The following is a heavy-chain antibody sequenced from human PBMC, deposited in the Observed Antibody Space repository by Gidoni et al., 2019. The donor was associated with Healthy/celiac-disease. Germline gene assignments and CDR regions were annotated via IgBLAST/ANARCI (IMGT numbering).Heavy chain of an antibody. J-gene: IGHJ5*02. V-gene: IGHV3-9*01. Sequence: EVQLVESGGGLVQPGRSLSLSCAASGFTFADYAMHWFRQAPGKGLEWVSGISWNSGSIGYADSVKGRFTISRDNAKNSLYLQMNSLRAEDTALYYCAKAPEYSSSSAWFDPWGQGTLVTVSS. CDR2: ISWNSGSI. CDR1: GFTFADYA. CDR3: AKAPEYSSSSAWFDP. D-gene: IGHD6-6*01.